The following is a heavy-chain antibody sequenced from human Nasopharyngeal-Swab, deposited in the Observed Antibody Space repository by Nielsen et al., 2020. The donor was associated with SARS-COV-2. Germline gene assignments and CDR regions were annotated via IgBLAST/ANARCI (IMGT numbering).Heavy chain of an antibody. CDR3: ARPSRGQFDY. Sequence: GESLKISCAASGFTFSNYWMSWVRQTPGEGLEWVANIHQDGGEKTYVDSVKGRFTISRDNSKNSLYLQMNSLRAEDTAVYYCARPSRGQFDYWGQGTLVTVSS. J-gene: IGHJ4*02. V-gene: IGHV3-7*03. CDR2: IHQDGGEK. CDR1: GFTFSNYW.